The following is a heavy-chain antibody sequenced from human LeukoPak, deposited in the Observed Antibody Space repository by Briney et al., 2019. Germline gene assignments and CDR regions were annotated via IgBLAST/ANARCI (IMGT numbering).Heavy chain of an antibody. D-gene: IGHD3-22*01. Sequence: PSETLSLTCTVSGASIISDTYSWGWIRQPPGKGLEWIGSIYYSGSTYYSPSLKSRVTMSVDTSTNQFSLKLISVTAADTALYYCARNFYASSGYYLDDFYFDLWGQGTLVTVSS. J-gene: IGHJ4*02. CDR1: GASIISDTYS. CDR2: IYYSGST. CDR3: ARNFYASSGYYLDDFYFDL. V-gene: IGHV4-39*07.